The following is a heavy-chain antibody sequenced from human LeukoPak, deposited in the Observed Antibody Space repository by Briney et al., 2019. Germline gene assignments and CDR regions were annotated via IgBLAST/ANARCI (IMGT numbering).Heavy chain of an antibody. CDR2: ISAYNGNT. Sequence: ASVKVSCKASGYTFTSYGISWVRQAPGQGLEWMGWISAYNGNTNYAQKLQGRVTMTTDTSTSTAYMELRSLRSDDTAVYYCARDPRSSSWGIINGFDPWGQGTLVTVSS. D-gene: IGHD6-13*01. CDR3: ARDPRSSSWGIINGFDP. CDR1: GYTFTSYG. J-gene: IGHJ5*02. V-gene: IGHV1-18*01.